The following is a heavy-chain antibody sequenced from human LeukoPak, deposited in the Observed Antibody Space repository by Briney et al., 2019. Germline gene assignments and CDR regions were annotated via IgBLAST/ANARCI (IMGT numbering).Heavy chain of an antibody. CDR1: GGSISSGGYY. V-gene: IGHV4-31*03. Sequence: SETLSLTCTVSGGSISSGGYYWSWIRQHPGKGLEWIGYIYYSGSTYYNPSLKSRVTISVDTSKNQFSLKLSSVTAADTAVYYCARLLSFDWFPKERGWFDPWGQGTLVTVSS. CDR3: ARLLSFDWFPKERGWFDP. D-gene: IGHD3-9*01. J-gene: IGHJ5*02. CDR2: IYYSGST.